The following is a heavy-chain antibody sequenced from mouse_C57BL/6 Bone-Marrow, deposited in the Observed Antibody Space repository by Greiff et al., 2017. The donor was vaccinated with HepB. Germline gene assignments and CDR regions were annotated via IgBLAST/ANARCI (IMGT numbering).Heavy chain of an antibody. D-gene: IGHD1-1*01. J-gene: IGHJ1*03. CDR1: GYTFTDYY. CDR3: ARVLLLRSDWYFDV. V-gene: IGHV1-19*01. Sequence: EVQLQQSGPVLVKPGASVKMSCKASGYTFTDYYMNWVKQSHGKSLEWIGVINPYNGGTSYNQKFKGKATLTVDKSSSTAYMELNSLTSEDSAVYYCARVLLLRSDWYFDVWGTGTTVTVSS. CDR2: INPYNGGT.